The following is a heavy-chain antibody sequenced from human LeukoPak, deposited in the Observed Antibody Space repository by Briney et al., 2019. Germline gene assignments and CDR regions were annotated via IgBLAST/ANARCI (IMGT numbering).Heavy chain of an antibody. D-gene: IGHD3-22*01. Sequence: GGSLRLSCAASGFTFSSYWMSWVRQAPGKGLEWVAYIKQDVTEKYYVDSVKGRFSISRDNAKNSLYLQMNSLRAEDTAVYYCARGGYYDSSGYPDYWGQGTLVTVSS. V-gene: IGHV3-7*01. J-gene: IGHJ4*02. CDR3: ARGGYYDSSGYPDY. CDR1: GFTFSSYW. CDR2: IKQDVTEK.